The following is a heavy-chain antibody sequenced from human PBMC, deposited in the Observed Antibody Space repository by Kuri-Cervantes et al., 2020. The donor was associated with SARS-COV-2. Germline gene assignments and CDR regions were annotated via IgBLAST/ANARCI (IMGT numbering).Heavy chain of an antibody. CDR2: TYWNSDI. CDR3: AHTYYDFWSGHYTGAFDM. J-gene: IGHJ3*02. V-gene: IGHV2-5*01. Sequence: SGPTLVKPTQTLTLTCTFSGFSLSSSGVGVGWFRQPPGKALECLALTYWNSDIRYSPSLRSRLTVTKDTSNNQVVLRMTTMDPVDTGTYYCAHTYYDFWSGHYTGAFDMWGQGTVVTVSS. D-gene: IGHD3-3*01. CDR1: GFSLSSSGVG.